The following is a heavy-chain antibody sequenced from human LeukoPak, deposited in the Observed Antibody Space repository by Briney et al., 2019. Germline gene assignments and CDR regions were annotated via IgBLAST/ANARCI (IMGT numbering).Heavy chain of an antibody. CDR2: ISYSGST. V-gene: IGHV4-39*01. CDR1: GGSINSGSYY. J-gene: IGHJ4*02. D-gene: IGHD2-15*01. CDR3: ARHFRVGYCSGGSCSQIDY. Sequence: SETLSLTCTVSGGSINSGSYYWGWIRQPPGMGLEWIGTISYSGSTYYNPSLKSRVTISVGTSKNQFSLKLSSVTAADTAVYYCARHFRVGYCSGGSCSQIDYWGQGTLVTVSS.